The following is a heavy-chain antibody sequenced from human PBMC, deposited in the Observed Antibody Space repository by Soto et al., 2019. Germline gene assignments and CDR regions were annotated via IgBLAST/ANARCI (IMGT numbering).Heavy chain of an antibody. V-gene: IGHV4-31*03. CDR3: ARAGGQRGYYFDY. CDR1: GGSISSAGYY. CDR2: IYYSGST. Sequence: SETLSLTCTVSGGSISSAGYYWSWIRQHPGKGLEWIGYIYYSGSTYYNPSLKSRVTISVDTSKNQFSLKLSSVTAADTAVYYCARAGGQRGYYFDYWGQGTLVTVSS. D-gene: IGHD6-25*01. J-gene: IGHJ4*02.